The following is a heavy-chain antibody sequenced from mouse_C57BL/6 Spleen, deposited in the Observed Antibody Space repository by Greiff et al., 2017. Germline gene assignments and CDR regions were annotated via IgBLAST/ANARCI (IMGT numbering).Heavy chain of an antibody. D-gene: IGHD1-3*01. V-gene: IGHV5-4*01. CDR1: GFTFSSYA. J-gene: IGHJ2*01. Sequence: EVKLVESGGGLVKPGGSLKLSCAASGFTFSSYAMSWVRQTPEKRLEWVATISDGGSYTYYPDNVKGRFTISRDNAKNNLYLQMSHLKSEDTAMYYCARDKRLTSYYFDYWGQGTTLTVSS. CDR3: ARDKRLTSYYFDY. CDR2: ISDGGSYT.